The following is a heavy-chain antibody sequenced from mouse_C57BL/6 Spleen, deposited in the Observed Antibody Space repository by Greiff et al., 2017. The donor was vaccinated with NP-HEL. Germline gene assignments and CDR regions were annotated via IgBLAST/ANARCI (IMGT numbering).Heavy chain of an antibody. D-gene: IGHD1-1*01. CDR1: GFNIKDDY. J-gene: IGHJ2*01. Sequence: VQLQQSGAELVRPGASVKLSCTASGFNIKDDYMHWVKQRPEQGLEWIGWIDPENGDTEYASKFQGKATITADTSSNTAYLKLSSLTSEDTAVYYCTTDGSYFDYWGQGTTLTVSS. V-gene: IGHV14-4*01. CDR3: TTDGSYFDY. CDR2: IDPENGDT.